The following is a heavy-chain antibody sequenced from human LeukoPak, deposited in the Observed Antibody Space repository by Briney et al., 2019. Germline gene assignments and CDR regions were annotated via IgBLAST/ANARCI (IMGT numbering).Heavy chain of an antibody. Sequence: GGSLRLSCAASGFTFSNYGMHWVRQAPGKGLEWLAALSYDGSNRYYADSVKGRFTISRDNSKNTLYLQMNSLRAEDTAVYYCAKGSAQYCGGDCYSGAVRYFFDYWGQGTLVTVSS. CDR1: GFTFSNYG. CDR3: AKGSAQYCGGDCYSGAVRYFFDY. V-gene: IGHV3-30*18. D-gene: IGHD2-21*02. J-gene: IGHJ4*02. CDR2: LSYDGSNR.